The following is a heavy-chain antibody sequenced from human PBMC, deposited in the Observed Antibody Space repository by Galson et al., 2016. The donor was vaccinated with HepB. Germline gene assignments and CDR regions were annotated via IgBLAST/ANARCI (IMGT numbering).Heavy chain of an antibody. V-gene: IGHV3-33*08. CDR3: AREGYSSGWNGGSTDY. CDR1: GFTFSTYG. CDR2: TWHDERHK. J-gene: IGHJ4*02. D-gene: IGHD6-19*01. Sequence: SLRLSCAASGFTFSTYGMHWVRQVPGRGLEWVAVTWHDERHKFYADSVRGRFTITKDNPKNTLYLQMNSLRVEDTAVYYCAREGYSSGWNGGSTDYWGQGTLVTVSS.